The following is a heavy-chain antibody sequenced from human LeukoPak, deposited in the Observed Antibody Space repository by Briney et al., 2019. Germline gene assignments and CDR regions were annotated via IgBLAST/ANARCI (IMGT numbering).Heavy chain of an antibody. V-gene: IGHV4-30-4*01. CDR1: GGSISSGDYY. Sequence: SQTLSLTRTVSGGSISSGDYYWSWIRQPPGKGLEWIGYIYYSGSTYYNPSLKSRVTISVDTSKNQFSLKLSSVTAADTAVYYCARALVDYGDFDFDLWGRGTLVTVSS. CDR3: ARALVDYGDFDFDL. D-gene: IGHD4-17*01. CDR2: IYYSGST. J-gene: IGHJ2*01.